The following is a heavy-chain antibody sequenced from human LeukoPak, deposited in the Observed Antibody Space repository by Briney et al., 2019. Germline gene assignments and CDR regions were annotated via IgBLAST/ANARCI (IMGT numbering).Heavy chain of an antibody. CDR1: GFTFISYG. CDR3: ARDLLVWGDCADDAFDI. CDR2: IRYDGSNK. Sequence: PGGSLRLSCAASGFTFISYGMHWVRQAPGKGLEWVAFIRYDGSNKYYADSVKGRFTISRDNAKNSLYLQMNSLRAEDTAVYYCARDLLVWGDCADDAFDIWGQGTMVTVSS. D-gene: IGHD3-16*01. V-gene: IGHV3-30*02. J-gene: IGHJ3*02.